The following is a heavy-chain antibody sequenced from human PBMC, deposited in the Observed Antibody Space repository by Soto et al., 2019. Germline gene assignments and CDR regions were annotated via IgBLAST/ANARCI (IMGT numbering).Heavy chain of an antibody. V-gene: IGHV4-59*08. Sequence: QVQLQESGPGPVKPSETLSLICSVSGGTIKNYYWTWIRQPPGKGLEWIGFMSHSGSTKYNPSLKTRVTISVDTSKTQFSLQLTSVTAADTAVYYCARPYSTAWDGAFHIWGPGTMVTVSS. CDR2: MSHSGST. CDR3: ARPYSTAWDGAFHI. J-gene: IGHJ3*02. CDR1: GGTIKNYY. D-gene: IGHD6-19*01.